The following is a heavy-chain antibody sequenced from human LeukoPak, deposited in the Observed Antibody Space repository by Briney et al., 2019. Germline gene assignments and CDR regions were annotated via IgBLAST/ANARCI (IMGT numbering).Heavy chain of an antibody. CDR3: ARVPAFSGYGLDY. D-gene: IGHD3-22*01. J-gene: IGHJ4*02. Sequence: SETLSLTCTVSGGSISTGGYYWSWIRQHPGKGLEWIGNIYYSGSTYYSPSLKSRVTMSVDTSKNQFSLTLISVTAADTAVYYCARVPAFSGYGLDYWGQGTLVTVSS. V-gene: IGHV4-31*03. CDR2: IYYSGST. CDR1: GGSISTGGYY.